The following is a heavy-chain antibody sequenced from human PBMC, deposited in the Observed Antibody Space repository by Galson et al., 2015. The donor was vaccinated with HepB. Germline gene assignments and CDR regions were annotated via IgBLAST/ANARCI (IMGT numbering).Heavy chain of an antibody. J-gene: IGHJ5*02. V-gene: IGHV4-4*07. D-gene: IGHD5-24*01. CDR2: IYHTGGT. CDR3: AREVSNGYRLDP. CDR1: AGSISGFH. Sequence: SETLSLTCTVSAGSISGFHWTWIRQPVGQGLEWIGRIYHTGGTNFNPSLKSRLTMSISTSKNQFSLKLKALTAADTAIYYCAREVSNGYRLDPWGQGTLVTVSS.